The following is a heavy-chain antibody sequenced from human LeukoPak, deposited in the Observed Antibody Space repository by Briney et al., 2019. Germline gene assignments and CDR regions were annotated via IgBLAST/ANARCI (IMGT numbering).Heavy chain of an antibody. CDR3: ARDSIVVVPAAIYYYYGMDV. Sequence: ASVKVSCKASGYTFNGYYMHWVRQAPGQGLEWMGWINPNSGGTNYAQKFQGRVTMTRDTSISTAYMELSRLRSDDTAVYYCARDSIVVVPAAIYYYYGMDVWGQGTTVTVSS. D-gene: IGHD2-2*01. CDR1: GYTFNGYY. J-gene: IGHJ6*02. CDR2: INPNSGGT. V-gene: IGHV1-2*02.